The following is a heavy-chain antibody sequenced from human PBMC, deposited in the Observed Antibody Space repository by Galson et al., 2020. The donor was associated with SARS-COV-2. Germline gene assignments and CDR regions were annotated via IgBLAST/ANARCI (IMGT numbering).Heavy chain of an antibody. J-gene: IGHJ4*02. CDR1: GFTFSRYV. CDR2: ISSGGGGST. V-gene: IGHV3-23*01. Sequence: GESLKISCAASGFTFSRYVMNWVRQAPGKGLEWVSVISSGGGGSTYYADSVKGRFTISRDNSKNTMYLQMNSLRAEDTAVYYCAKAKDFYDSSGYYDTLGNWGQGTVVTVSS. D-gene: IGHD3-22*01. CDR3: AKAKDFYDSSGYYDTLGN.